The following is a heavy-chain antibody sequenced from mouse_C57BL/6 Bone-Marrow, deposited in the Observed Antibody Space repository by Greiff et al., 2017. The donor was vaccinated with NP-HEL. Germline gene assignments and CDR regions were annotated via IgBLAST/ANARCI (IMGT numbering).Heavy chain of an antibody. Sequence: EVKLEESGPGMVKPSQSLSLTCTVTGYSITSGYDWHWIRHFPGNKLEWMGYISYSGSTNYNPSLKSRISITHDTSKNHFFLKLNSVTTEDTATDYCARDEGFRAWFAYWGQGTLVTVSA. J-gene: IGHJ3*01. CDR3: ARDEGFRAWFAY. V-gene: IGHV3-1*01. CDR1: GYSITSGYD. CDR2: ISYSGST.